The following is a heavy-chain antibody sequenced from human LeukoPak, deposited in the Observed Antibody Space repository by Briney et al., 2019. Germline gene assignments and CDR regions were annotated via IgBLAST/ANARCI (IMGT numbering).Heavy chain of an antibody. D-gene: IGHD6-13*01. Sequence: SETLSPTCTVSGGSISSSSYYWGWIRQPPGKGLEWIGSIYYSGSTYYNPSLKSRVTISVDTSKNQFSLKLSSVTAADTAVYYCAIYSLYYSSSFMDVWGHGTTVTVSS. CDR1: GGSISSSSYY. CDR3: AIYSLYYSSSFMDV. CDR2: IYYSGST. J-gene: IGHJ6*02. V-gene: IGHV4-39*01.